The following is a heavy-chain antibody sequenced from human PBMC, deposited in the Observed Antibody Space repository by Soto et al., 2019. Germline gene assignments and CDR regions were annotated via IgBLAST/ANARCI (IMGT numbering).Heavy chain of an antibody. CDR1: GFTFSSYA. J-gene: IGHJ5*02. CDR2: ISGSGAST. Sequence: EVQLLESGGGLVQPGGSLRLSCAASGFTFSSYAMSWVRQAPGKGLEWVSTISGSGASTFYADSVKGRFTISRDNSRNTLYMQMNSLRAEDTDVYYCAKDRAGSTSCYGAWGQGTLVTVSS. CDR3: AKDRAGSTSCYGA. D-gene: IGHD2-2*01. V-gene: IGHV3-23*01.